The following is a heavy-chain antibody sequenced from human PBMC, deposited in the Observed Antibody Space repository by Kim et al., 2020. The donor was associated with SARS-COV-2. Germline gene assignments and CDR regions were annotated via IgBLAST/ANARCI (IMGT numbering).Heavy chain of an antibody. CDR2: GNT. CDR3: ASPYDAFDI. J-gene: IGHJ3*02. Sequence: GNTNYAQKLQGRVTMTTDTSTSTAYMELRSLRSDDTAVYYCASPYDAFDIWGQGTMVTVSS. V-gene: IGHV1-18*01.